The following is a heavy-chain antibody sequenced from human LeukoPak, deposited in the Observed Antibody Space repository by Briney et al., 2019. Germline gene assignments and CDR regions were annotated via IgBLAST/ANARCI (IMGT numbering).Heavy chain of an antibody. CDR2: ISAYNGNT. V-gene: IGHV1-18*01. Sequence: ASVKVSCKASGYTFTSYGISWVRQAPGQGLEWMGWISAYNGNTNYAQKLQGRVTMTTDTSTSTAYMELRSLRSDDTAVYYCARDSPHVDTAMVTFYIAFDIWGQGTMVTVSS. D-gene: IGHD5-18*01. J-gene: IGHJ3*02. CDR3: ARDSPHVDTAMVTFYIAFDI. CDR1: GYTFTSYG.